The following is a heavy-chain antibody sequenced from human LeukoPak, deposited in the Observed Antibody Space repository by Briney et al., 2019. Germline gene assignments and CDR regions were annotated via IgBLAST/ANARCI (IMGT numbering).Heavy chain of an antibody. J-gene: IGHJ4*02. V-gene: IGHV1-69*13. CDR1: GGTFSSYA. Sequence: GASVKVSCKASGGTFSSYAISWVRQAPGQGLEWMGGIIPIFGTANYAQKFQGRVTITADESTSTAYMELSSLRSDDTAVYYCARDYIKYGSGSYADYWGQGTLVTVSS. CDR3: ARDYIKYGSGSYADY. D-gene: IGHD3-10*01. CDR2: IIPIFGTA.